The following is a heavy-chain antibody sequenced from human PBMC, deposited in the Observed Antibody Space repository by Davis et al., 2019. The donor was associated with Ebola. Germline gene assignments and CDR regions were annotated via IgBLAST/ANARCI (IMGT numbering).Heavy chain of an antibody. CDR2: ISSSSSTI. CDR1: GFTFSSYS. V-gene: IGHV3-48*02. J-gene: IGHJ6*02. Sequence: PGGSLRLSCAASGFTFSSYSMNWVRQAPGKGLEWVSYISSSSSTIYYADSVKGRFTISRDNAKNSLYLQMNSPRDEDTAVYYCARLMGDDYDILPYGMDVWGQGTTVTVSS. D-gene: IGHD3-9*01. CDR3: ARLMGDDYDILPYGMDV.